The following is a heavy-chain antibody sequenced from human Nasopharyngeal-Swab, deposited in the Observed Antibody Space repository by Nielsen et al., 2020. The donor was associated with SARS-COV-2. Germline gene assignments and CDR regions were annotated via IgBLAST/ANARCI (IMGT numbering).Heavy chain of an antibody. CDR1: GGSFSGYY. CDR3: ARARYCSGSSCYRRNNWFDP. V-gene: IGHV4-34*01. D-gene: IGHD2-15*01. CDR2: INHSGST. J-gene: IGHJ5*02. Sequence: SETLSLTCAVYGGSFSGYYWSWIRQPPGKGLEWIGEINHSGSTNYNPSLKSRVTISVDTSKNQFSLKLSSVTAADTAVYYCARARYCSGSSCYRRNNWFDPWGQGTLVTVSS.